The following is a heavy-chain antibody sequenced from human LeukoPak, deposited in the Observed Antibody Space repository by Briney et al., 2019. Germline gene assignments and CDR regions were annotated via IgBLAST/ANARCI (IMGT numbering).Heavy chain of an antibody. CDR3: ATADKVKYCSSTSCYAFDFDY. Sequence: GASVKVSCKVSGYTLTELSMHWVRQAPGKGLEWMGGFDPEDGETIYAQKFQGRVTMTEDTSTDTAYMELSSLRSEDTAVYYCATADKVKYCSSTSCYAFDFDYWGQGTLVTVSS. V-gene: IGHV1-24*01. CDR1: GYTLTELS. CDR2: FDPEDGET. D-gene: IGHD2-2*01. J-gene: IGHJ4*02.